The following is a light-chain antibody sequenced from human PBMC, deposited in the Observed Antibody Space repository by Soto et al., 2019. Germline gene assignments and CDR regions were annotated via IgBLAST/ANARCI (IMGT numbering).Light chain of an antibody. Sequence: EIVLTQSPGTLSLSPGERATLSCRASQSISSSYLAWYQQKPGQAPRLLIYATSSRATGIPDRFGGSGSGTDFTLTISRLEPEDFAVFYCQQYHGSSYTFGQGTKLEIK. CDR3: QQYHGSSYT. V-gene: IGKV3-20*01. J-gene: IGKJ2*01. CDR2: ATS. CDR1: QSISSSY.